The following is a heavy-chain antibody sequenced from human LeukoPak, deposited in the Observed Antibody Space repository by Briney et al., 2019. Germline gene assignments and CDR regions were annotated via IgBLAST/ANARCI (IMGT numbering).Heavy chain of an antibody. Sequence: GGSLRLSCTASGFTFSDHYMTWIRQAPGKGLEWVSYINSSSSTIYYADSVKGRFTISRDNAKNSLYLQMNSLRAEDTAVYYCAVVVAATLSLWGQGTLVTVSS. D-gene: IGHD2-15*01. V-gene: IGHV3-11*04. CDR1: GFTFSDHY. CDR3: AVVVAATLSL. J-gene: IGHJ4*02. CDR2: INSSSSTI.